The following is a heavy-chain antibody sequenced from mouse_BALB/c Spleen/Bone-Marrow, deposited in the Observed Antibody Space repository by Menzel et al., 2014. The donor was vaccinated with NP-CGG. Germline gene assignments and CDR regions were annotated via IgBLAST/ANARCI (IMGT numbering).Heavy chain of an antibody. Sequence: QVQLQQSGAELVKPGASVKLSCKSSGYTFTSYYMYWVKQRPGQGLEWIGGINPSNGGTTFNEKFKSKATLTVDKSSSTAYMQLGSLTSEDSAVYCCRREGTCFAYWGQGTLVTVSA. CDR2: INPSNGGT. CDR1: GYTFTSYY. D-gene: IGHD3-3*01. J-gene: IGHJ3*01. CDR3: RREGTCFAY. V-gene: IGHV1-53*01.